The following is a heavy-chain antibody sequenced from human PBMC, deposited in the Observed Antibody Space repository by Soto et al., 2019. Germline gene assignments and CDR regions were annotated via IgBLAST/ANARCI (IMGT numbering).Heavy chain of an antibody. D-gene: IGHD6-19*01. V-gene: IGHV3-23*01. CDR3: ARRAIRRDGCNPLDY. CDR2: IIGSSST. J-gene: IGHJ4*02. Sequence: EVQLLESGGGLVQPGGSLRLSCAASGFTFSSYAMYWVRQAPGKGLEWVSSIIGSSSTYYADSVKGRFTVSRDNSKNTLYLQMNSLRAEDTAVYYCARRAIRRDGCNPLDYWGPGTLVTVSS. CDR1: GFTFSSYA.